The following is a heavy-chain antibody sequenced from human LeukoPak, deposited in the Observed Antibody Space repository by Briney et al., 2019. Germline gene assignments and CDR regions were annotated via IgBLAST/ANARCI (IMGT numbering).Heavy chain of an antibody. CDR2: IYPGDSDT. CDR3: ARAAYGGDYYYYGMDV. J-gene: IGHJ6*02. V-gene: IGHV5-51*01. D-gene: IGHD4-23*01. CDR1: GYSFTNYW. Sequence: GESLKISCKGSGYSFTNYWIGWVRQMPGKGLEWMGIIYPGDSDTRYSPSFQGQVTISADKAISTAYLQWSSLKASDTAMYYCARAAYGGDYYYYGMDVWGQGTTVTVSS.